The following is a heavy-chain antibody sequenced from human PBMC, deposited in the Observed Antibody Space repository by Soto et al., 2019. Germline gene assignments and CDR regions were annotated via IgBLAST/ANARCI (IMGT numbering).Heavy chain of an antibody. D-gene: IGHD3-10*01. Sequence: NPSETLSLTCTVSGDSIRSSSHYWAWNRQPPGKGLEWIGGFYYSGSPYYNPSLKSRVTISVDTSKNQFSLKLSSVTAADTAVYYCARRRYYYRSQGFDPWGQGTLVTVSS. CDR1: GDSIRSSSHY. CDR2: FYYSGSP. V-gene: IGHV4-39*01. CDR3: ARRRYYYRSQGFDP. J-gene: IGHJ5*02.